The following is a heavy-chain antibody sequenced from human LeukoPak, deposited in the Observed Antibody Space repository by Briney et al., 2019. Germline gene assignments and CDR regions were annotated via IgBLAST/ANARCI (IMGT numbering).Heavy chain of an antibody. CDR2: FSGSGGST. J-gene: IGHJ4*02. CDR3: AKDPRPLNTRGGYFDY. V-gene: IGHV3-23*01. D-gene: IGHD3-16*01. CDR1: GFTFSSYA. Sequence: GGSLRLSCAASGFTFSSYAMSWVRQAPGKGLEGVSTFSGSGGSTHYADSVKGRFTISRDNSKNTLYLQMNSLRAEDTAVYYCAKDPRPLNTRGGYFDYWGQGTLVTVSS.